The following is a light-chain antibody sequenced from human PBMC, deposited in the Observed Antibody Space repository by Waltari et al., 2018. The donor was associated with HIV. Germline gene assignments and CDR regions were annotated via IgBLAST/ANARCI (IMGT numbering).Light chain of an antibody. V-gene: IGLV2-18*01. J-gene: IGLJ2*01. Sequence: QSALTQPHSVSGSPGPSVSISCTGSSSDVGRYNRVPSYQQPPGTAPKLIMYEVNNRPSGFPDRFSGSQSGNTASLTISGLQAEDEADYYCSLYTGTTNVLFGGGTKLTVL. CDR3: SLYTGTTNVL. CDR2: EVN. CDR1: SSDVGRYNR.